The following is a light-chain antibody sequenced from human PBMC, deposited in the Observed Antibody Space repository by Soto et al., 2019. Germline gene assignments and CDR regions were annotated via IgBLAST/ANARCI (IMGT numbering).Light chain of an antibody. V-gene: IGKV3-11*01. CDR1: QSISGN. Sequence: IVMTQSPATLPVSPGEGGTLSCRASQSISGNLAWYQQKPGQPPRLLIYDSSTRATGIPARFSGSGSGTDFTLTISSLEPEDFAVYFCQQRSSWPLTFGGGTKVDIK. CDR2: DSS. J-gene: IGKJ4*02. CDR3: QQRSSWPLT.